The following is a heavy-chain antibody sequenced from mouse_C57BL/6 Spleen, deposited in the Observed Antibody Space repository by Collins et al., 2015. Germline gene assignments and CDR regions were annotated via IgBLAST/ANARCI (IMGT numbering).Heavy chain of an antibody. CDR3: ARGAMDY. CDR2: ISYDGSN. Sequence: DVQLQESGPGLVKPSQSLSLTCSVTGYSITSGYYWNWIRQFPGNKLEWMGYISYDGSNNYNLSLKNRISITRDTSKNQFFLKLNSVTTEDTATYYCARGAMDYWGQGTSVTVSS. CDR1: GYSITSGYY. V-gene: IGHV3-6*01. J-gene: IGHJ4*01.